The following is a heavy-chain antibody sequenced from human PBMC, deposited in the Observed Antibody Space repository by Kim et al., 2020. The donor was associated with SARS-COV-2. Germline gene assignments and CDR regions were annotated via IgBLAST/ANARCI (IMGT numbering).Heavy chain of an antibody. CDR3: AHSQREDAMVRGVEGNWFDP. Sequence: SGPTLVNPTQTLTLTCTFSGFSLSTSGVGVGWIRQPPGKALEWLALIYWDDDKRYSPSLKSRLTITKDTSKNQVVLTMTNMDPVDTATYYCAHSQREDAMVRGVEGNWFDPWGQGTLVTVSS. V-gene: IGHV2-5*02. CDR2: IYWDDDK. J-gene: IGHJ5*02. D-gene: IGHD3-10*01. CDR1: GFSLSTSGVG.